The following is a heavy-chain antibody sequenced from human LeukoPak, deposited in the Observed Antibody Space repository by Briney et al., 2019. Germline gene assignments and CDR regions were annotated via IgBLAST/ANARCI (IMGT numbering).Heavy chain of an antibody. D-gene: IGHD2-2*01. J-gene: IGHJ4*02. Sequence: GGSLRLSCAASGFTFSDAWMSWVRQAPGKGLEWVGRIKSISDGGTRDYAAPVRGRFTISGDDSKKTLYLQMNSLKTDDTAVYYCTTWPAAHLKFDYWGQGTLVTVSS. V-gene: IGHV3-15*01. CDR2: IKSISDGGTR. CDR1: GFTFSDAW. CDR3: TTWPAAHLKFDY.